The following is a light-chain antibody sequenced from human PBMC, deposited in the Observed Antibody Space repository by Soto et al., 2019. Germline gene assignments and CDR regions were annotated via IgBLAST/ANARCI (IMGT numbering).Light chain of an antibody. Sequence: EIVLTQSPATLSLSPGERGTLSCRASQSVSSNLAWYQQKPGQAPRLLIYGASTRATGIPARFSGSGSGTEFTLTIRSLQSEDFAVYYCQQYNNWPPANFGQGKRRAIK. CDR2: GAS. J-gene: IGKJ5*01. CDR3: QQYNNWPPAN. CDR1: QSVSSN. V-gene: IGKV3-15*01.